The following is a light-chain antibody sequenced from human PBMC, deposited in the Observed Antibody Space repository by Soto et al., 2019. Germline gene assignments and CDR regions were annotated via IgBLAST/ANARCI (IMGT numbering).Light chain of an antibody. CDR3: SSYTSSSTYV. CDR2: DVT. J-gene: IGLJ1*01. V-gene: IGLV2-14*01. CDR1: SSDVGGYNY. Sequence: QSVLTQPASVSGSPGQSITISCTGTSSDVGGYNYVSWYQQNPGKAPKLLIYDVTKRPSGVSNRFSGSKSGNTASLTTSGLQAEDEADYYCSSYTSSSTYVFGPGTKVTVL.